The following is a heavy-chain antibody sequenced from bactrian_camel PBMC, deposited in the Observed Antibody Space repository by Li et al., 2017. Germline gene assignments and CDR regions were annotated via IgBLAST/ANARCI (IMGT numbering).Heavy chain of an antibody. D-gene: IGHD5*01. J-gene: IGHJ7*01. Sequence: HVQLVESGGGSVQAGGSLRLSCAASGYTAVINYMGWFRQAPGKEREEVAAIDTDGSTSYADSVKGRFTIPKDNSKNTLYLQALSLKPEDTAMYYCAAGYTGPWSPSP. CDR1: GYTAVINY. CDR2: IDTDGST. V-gene: IGHV3S53*01.